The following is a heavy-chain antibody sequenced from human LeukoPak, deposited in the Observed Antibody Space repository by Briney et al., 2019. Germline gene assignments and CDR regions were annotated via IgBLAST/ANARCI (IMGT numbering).Heavy chain of an antibody. Sequence: ASVKGSCKASGYTFISYGISWVRQAPGQGLEWMGWISGYNGNTNYAQKFQGRVTMTTDTSTSTAYMELRSLRSDDTAVYYCARAQSHSGYDFVYWGQGTLVTVSS. D-gene: IGHD5-12*01. V-gene: IGHV1-18*01. CDR3: ARAQSHSGYDFVY. J-gene: IGHJ4*02. CDR2: ISGYNGNT. CDR1: GYTFISYG.